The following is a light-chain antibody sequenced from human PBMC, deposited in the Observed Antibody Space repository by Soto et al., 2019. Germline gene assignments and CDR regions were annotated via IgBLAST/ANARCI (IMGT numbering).Light chain of an antibody. CDR2: SNN. CDR1: SSNIGSNT. J-gene: IGLJ2*01. Sequence: QSVLTHPPSASGTPGQRVTISCSGSSSNIGSNTVNWYQQLPGTAPKLLIYSNNQRPSGLPDRFSGSKSGTSASLAISGLESEDEADYYCAAWDDSLNGVVFGGGTKLTVL. CDR3: AAWDDSLNGVV. V-gene: IGLV1-44*01.